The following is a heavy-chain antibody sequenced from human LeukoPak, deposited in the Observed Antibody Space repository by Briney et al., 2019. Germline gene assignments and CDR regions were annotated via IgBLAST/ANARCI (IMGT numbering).Heavy chain of an antibody. J-gene: IGHJ4*02. D-gene: IGHD5-12*01. V-gene: IGHV6-1*01. Sequence: WLGRTYYTSKLYNDYAVSVKSQMTINPDTSKNQFSLHLNSVTPEDTAIYYCSRERNSAYDLWGQGALVTVSS. CDR3: SRERNSAYDL. CDR2: TYYTSKLYN.